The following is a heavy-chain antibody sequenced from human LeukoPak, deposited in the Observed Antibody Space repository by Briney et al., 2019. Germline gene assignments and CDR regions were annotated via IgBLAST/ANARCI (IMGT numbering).Heavy chain of an antibody. CDR3: ARDRHKYNYDSGGYPPY. CDR2: ISSSSTYI. D-gene: IGHD3-22*01. V-gene: IGHV3-21*01. J-gene: IGHJ4*02. Sequence: GGSLRLSCAASRFTFSTYSMNWVRQAPGKGLEWVSSISSSSTYIYYADSAKGRFTISRDNAKNSLYLQMNTLRAEDTAVYYCARDRHKYNYDSGGYPPYWGQGTLVTVSS. CDR1: RFTFSTYS.